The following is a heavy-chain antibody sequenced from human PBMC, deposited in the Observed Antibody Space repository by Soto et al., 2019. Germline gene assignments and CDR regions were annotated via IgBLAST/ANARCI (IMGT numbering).Heavy chain of an antibody. CDR3: ARVRGGGIAARPPDY. CDR1: GFTFSDYY. CDR2: ISSSGSTI. J-gene: IGHJ4*02. V-gene: IGHV3-11*01. D-gene: IGHD6-6*01. Sequence: PGGSLRLSCAASGFTFSDYYMSWLRQAPGKGLEWVSYISSSGSTIYYADSVKGRFTISRDNAKNSLYLQMNSLRAEDTAVYYCARVRGGGIAARPPDYWGQGTLVTVSS.